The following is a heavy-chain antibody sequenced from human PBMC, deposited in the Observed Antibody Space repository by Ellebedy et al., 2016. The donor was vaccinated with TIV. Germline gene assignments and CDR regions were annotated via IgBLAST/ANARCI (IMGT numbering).Heavy chain of an antibody. D-gene: IGHD2/OR15-2a*01. J-gene: IGHJ4*02. CDR1: TFTFSTYA. CDR3: AKRRLVSIVRGDLDY. Sequence: GESLKISCAASTFTFSTYAMTWVRQAPGKGLEWVSSISGRGDSAYYADSVKGRFTISRDNSKSTLYLQMNSLRAEDTAVYYCAKRRLVSIVRGDLDYWGQGTLVTVSS. CDR2: ISGRGDSA. V-gene: IGHV3-23*01.